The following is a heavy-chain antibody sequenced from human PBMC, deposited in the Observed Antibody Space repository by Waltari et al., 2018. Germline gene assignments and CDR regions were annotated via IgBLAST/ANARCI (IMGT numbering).Heavy chain of an antibody. CDR2: IYYSGST. J-gene: IGHJ4*02. D-gene: IGHD3-22*01. Sequence: QLQLQESGPGLVKPSETLSLTCTVSGGSISSSSYYWGWIRQPPGKGLEWIGSIYYSGSTYNKPPLKSRVTLAVETSKNQFSLKLRSVTAAETVVYCGARREIYDRSVYVDCWGQGTLVTVSS. CDR3: ARREIYDRSVYVDC. V-gene: IGHV4-39*01. CDR1: GGSISSSSYY.